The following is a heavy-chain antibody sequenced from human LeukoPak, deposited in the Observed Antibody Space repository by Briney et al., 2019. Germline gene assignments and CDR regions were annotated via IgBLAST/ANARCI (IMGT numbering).Heavy chain of an antibody. Sequence: GASVKVSCKASGYSFTSYGISWVRQAPGQGLEWMGWISAYNGNTNYAQKLQGRVTMTTDTSTSTAYMELRSLRSDDTAVYYCARRPGGMGGYQQSLYYYYGMDVWGQGTTVTVSS. J-gene: IGHJ6*02. V-gene: IGHV1-18*01. D-gene: IGHD5-12*01. CDR1: GYSFTSYG. CDR2: ISAYNGNT. CDR3: ARRPGGMGGYQQSLYYYYGMDV.